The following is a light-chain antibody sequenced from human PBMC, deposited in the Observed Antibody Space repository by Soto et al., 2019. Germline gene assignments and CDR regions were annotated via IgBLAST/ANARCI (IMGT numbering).Light chain of an antibody. J-gene: IGKJ3*01. CDR3: QQYGSSPRT. Sequence: EIVLTQSPGTLSLSPGERATLSCRASQSVSNRYLAWYQQKPGQAPRLLIHGASSRATGIPDRFSGSGSGTDFTLSISRLEPEDFAVYYCQQYGSSPRTFGPGTKVDIK. CDR2: GAS. V-gene: IGKV3-20*01. CDR1: QSVSNRY.